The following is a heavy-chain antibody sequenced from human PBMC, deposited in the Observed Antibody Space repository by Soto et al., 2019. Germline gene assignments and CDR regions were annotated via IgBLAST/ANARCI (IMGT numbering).Heavy chain of an antibody. V-gene: IGHV3-30-3*01. J-gene: IGHJ6*02. CDR2: ISYDGSNK. CDR3: ARGSMDDYGDTQPYYYYYGMDV. Sequence: PGGSLRLSCAASGFTFSSYAMHWVRQAPGKGLEWVAVISYDGSNKYYADSVKGRFTISRDNSKNTLYLQMNSLRAEDTAVYYCARGSMDDYGDTQPYYYYYGMDVWGQGTTVTVSS. D-gene: IGHD4-17*01. CDR1: GFTFSSYA.